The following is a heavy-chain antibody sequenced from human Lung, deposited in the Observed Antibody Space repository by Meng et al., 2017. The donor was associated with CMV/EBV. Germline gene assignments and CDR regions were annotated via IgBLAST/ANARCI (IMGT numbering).Heavy chain of an antibody. D-gene: IGHD3-9*01. CDR2: ISSSGSTI. Sequence: GESLKISCAASGFTFSSYEMNWVRQAPGKGLEWVSYISSSGSTIYYADSVKGRFTISRDNAKNSLYLQMNSLRAEDTAVYYCARTRFFDWLLYPFDYWGQSTLVTVSS. CDR3: ARTRFFDWLLYPFDY. J-gene: IGHJ4*02. CDR1: GFTFSSYE. V-gene: IGHV3-48*03.